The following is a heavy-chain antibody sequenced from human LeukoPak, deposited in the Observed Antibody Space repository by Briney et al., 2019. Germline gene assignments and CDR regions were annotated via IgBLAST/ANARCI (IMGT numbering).Heavy chain of an antibody. CDR2: ISAYNGNT. D-gene: IGHD2-21*01. Sequence: ASVKVSCKASGYTFTSYGISWVRQAPGQGLEWMGWISAYNGNTNYAQKLQGRVTMTTDTSTSTAYMELRSLRSDDTAVYYCARGSLTVCGRASSWFDPWGQGTLVTVSS. CDR3: ARGSLTVCGRASSWFDP. V-gene: IGHV1-18*01. CDR1: GYTFTSYG. J-gene: IGHJ5*02.